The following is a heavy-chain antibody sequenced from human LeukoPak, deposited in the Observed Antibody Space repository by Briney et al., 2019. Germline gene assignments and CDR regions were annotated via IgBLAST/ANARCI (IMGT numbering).Heavy chain of an antibody. D-gene: IGHD6-13*01. J-gene: IGHJ4*02. Sequence: PGGSLRLSCAASGFTFSSYGMHWVRQAPGKGLEWVAVIWYDGSNKYYADSVKGRFTISRDNSKNTLYLQMNSLRAEDTVVYYCAKDLKYSSSWYVRGFAYWGQGTLVTVSS. CDR3: AKDLKYSSSWYVRGFAY. CDR1: GFTFSSYG. V-gene: IGHV3-33*06. CDR2: IWYDGSNK.